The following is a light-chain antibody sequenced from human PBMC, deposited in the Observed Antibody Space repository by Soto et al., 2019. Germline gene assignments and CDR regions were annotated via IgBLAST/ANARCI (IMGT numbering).Light chain of an antibody. CDR3: QQYGSSPFT. J-gene: IGKJ5*01. CDR1: QSVRSH. Sequence: IVMTQSPATLSVSPGEGVTLSCRASQSVRSHLAWYQQKPGQPPRLLISDASTRATGIPARFSGSGSGRDFTLTISRLEPEDFAVYYCQQYGSSPFTFGQGTRLEIK. CDR2: DAS. V-gene: IGKV3-15*01.